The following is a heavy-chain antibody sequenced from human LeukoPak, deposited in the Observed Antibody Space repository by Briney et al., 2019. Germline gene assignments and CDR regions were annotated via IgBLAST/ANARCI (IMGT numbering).Heavy chain of an antibody. CDR1: GFTFSSYS. Sequence: GGSLRLSCPASGFTFSSYSMNWVRQAPGKGLQWVSSIRSSSSYIYYADSVKGRFTISRDNAKNSLYLQMNSLRAEDTAVYYCASHSGYDIQKRDYWGQGTLVTVSS. CDR3: ASHSGYDIQKRDY. J-gene: IGHJ4*02. D-gene: IGHD5-12*01. CDR2: IRSSSSYI. V-gene: IGHV3-21*01.